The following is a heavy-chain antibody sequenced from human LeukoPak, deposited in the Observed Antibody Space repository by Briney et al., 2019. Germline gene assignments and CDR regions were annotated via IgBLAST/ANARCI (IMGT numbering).Heavy chain of an antibody. J-gene: IGHJ4*02. D-gene: IGHD3-22*01. CDR3: ARFYYYDSSGSQPFDY. CDR2: ISSSCSTI. Sequence: PGGSLRLSCAASGFTFSSYEMNSVRQAPGKGLDGVSYISSSCSTIYYAAPVKGRFTISRDKAKNSLYLQMNRLRAEDTAAYYCARFYYYDSSGSQPFDYWGQGNLVTVS. CDR1: GFTFSSYE. V-gene: IGHV3-48*03.